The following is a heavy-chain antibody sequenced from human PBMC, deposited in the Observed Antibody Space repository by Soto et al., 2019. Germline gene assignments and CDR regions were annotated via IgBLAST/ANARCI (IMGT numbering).Heavy chain of an antibody. D-gene: IGHD3-22*01. J-gene: IGHJ5*01. CDR3: AKDGAARVVVYGVIDP. Sequence: GGSLRLSCAASGFTFSSFAMSWIRQAPGKGLEWVATISASGGTTYYADSVKGRFTVSRDNSKNSLYLQMNSLRGEDTATYYCAKDGAARVVVYGVIDPWGQGTLVTVSS. CDR1: GFTFSSFA. V-gene: IGHV3-23*01. CDR2: ISASGGTT.